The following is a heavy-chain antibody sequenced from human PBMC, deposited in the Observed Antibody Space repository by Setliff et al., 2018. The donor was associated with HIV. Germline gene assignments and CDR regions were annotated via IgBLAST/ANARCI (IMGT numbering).Heavy chain of an antibody. CDR3: ARVSITYWYSIPRDYYYYMDV. CDR2: IYYSGST. CDR1: GGSISSYY. V-gene: IGHV4-59*01. Sequence: SETLSLTCTVSGGSISSYYWSWIRQPPGKGLEWIGYIYYSGSTNYNPSLKSRVTISVDTPKNQFSLKLSSVTAADTAVYYCARVSITYWYSIPRDYYYYMDVWGEGTTVTVS. J-gene: IGHJ6*03. D-gene: IGHD2-8*02.